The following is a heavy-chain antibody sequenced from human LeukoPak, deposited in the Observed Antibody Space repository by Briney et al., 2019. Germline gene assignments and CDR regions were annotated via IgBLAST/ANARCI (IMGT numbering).Heavy chain of an antibody. CDR3: AKNAGYSPFDY. D-gene: IGHD4-23*01. J-gene: IGHJ4*02. V-gene: IGHV3-23*01. CDR1: GSPFSTSA. CDR2: FSAHGNT. Sequence: PGGSLRLSXVASGSPFSTSAMNWVRQAPGKGLKWVSGFSAHGNTYYADSVKGRFTISRDISKNTLYLQLNSLGAEDTAVYYCAKNAGYSPFDYWGQGTLVTVSS.